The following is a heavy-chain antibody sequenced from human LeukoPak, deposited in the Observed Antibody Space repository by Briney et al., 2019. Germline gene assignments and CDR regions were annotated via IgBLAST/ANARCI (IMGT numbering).Heavy chain of an antibody. Sequence: GGSLRLSCAASGFTFSRYTMNWVRQAPGKGLEWVSSISSSSSYIYYADSVKGRFTISRDNAKNSLYLQMNSLRAEDTAVYYCARGAAAGTWWGGGHAYYFDYWGQGTLVTVSS. CDR3: ARGAAAGTWWGGGHAYYFDY. D-gene: IGHD6-13*01. J-gene: IGHJ4*02. CDR1: GFTFSRYT. V-gene: IGHV3-21*01. CDR2: ISSSSSYI.